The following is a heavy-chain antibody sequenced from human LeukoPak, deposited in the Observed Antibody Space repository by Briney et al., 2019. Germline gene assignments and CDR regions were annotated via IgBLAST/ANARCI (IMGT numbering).Heavy chain of an antibody. Sequence: SVKVSCKASGYTFTSYGISWVRQAPGQGLEWMGGIIPIFGTANYAQKFQGRVTITADESTSTAYMELSSLRSEDTAVYYCARVPIVAARPPTYYMDVWGKGTTVTVSS. J-gene: IGHJ6*03. D-gene: IGHD6-6*01. CDR3: ARVPIVAARPPTYYMDV. CDR2: IIPIFGTA. V-gene: IGHV1-69*13. CDR1: GYTFTSYG.